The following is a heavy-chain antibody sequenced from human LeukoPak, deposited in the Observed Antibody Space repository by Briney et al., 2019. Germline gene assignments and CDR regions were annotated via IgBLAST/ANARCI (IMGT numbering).Heavy chain of an antibody. CDR2: ISYDGSNK. CDR1: GFTFSSYG. D-gene: IGHD5-24*01. CDR3: AEDRDGYNSPLDD. Sequence: GGSLRLSCAAFGFTFSSYGMHWVRQAPGKGLEWVAVISYDGSNKYYADSVKGRFTISRDNSKNTLYLQMNSLRAEDTAVYYCAEDRDGYNSPLDDWGQGTLVTVSS. V-gene: IGHV3-30*18. J-gene: IGHJ4*02.